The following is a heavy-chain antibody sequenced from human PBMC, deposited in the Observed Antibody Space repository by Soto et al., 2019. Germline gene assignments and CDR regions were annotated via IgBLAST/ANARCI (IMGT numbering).Heavy chain of an antibody. CDR2: INHSGST. CDR1: GGSFSGYY. V-gene: IGHV4-34*01. J-gene: IGHJ4*02. D-gene: IGHD3-22*01. Sequence: SETLSLTCAVYGGSFSGYYWSWIRQPPGRGLEWIGEINHSGSTNYNPSLKSRVTISVDTSKNQFSLKLSSVTAADTAVYYCARGRYYYDSSGYYERRPDYFDYWGQGTLVTVSS. CDR3: ARGRYYYDSSGYYERRPDYFDY.